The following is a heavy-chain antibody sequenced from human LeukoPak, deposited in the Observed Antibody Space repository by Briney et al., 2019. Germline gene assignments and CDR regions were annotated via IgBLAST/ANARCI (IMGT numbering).Heavy chain of an antibody. J-gene: IGHJ4*02. CDR1: GYGFTSYW. Sequence: GESLQISCQGSGYGFTSYWIGWVRQMPGKGLEWVSAIICSGSSTYYADSVKGRFTISRDNSKNTLYLQMNSLRAEDTAAYYCAKATQNCSGGSCYSSLDHWGQGTLVTVSS. CDR2: IICSGSST. CDR3: AKATQNCSGGSCYSSLDH. D-gene: IGHD2-15*01. V-gene: IGHV3-23*01.